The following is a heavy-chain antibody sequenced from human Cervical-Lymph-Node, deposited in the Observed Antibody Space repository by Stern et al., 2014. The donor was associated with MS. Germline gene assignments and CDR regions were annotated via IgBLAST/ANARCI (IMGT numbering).Heavy chain of an antibody. CDR3: ATLKYHAFWSSYYPNYYFDH. CDR1: GFNFTDSSDSY. V-gene: IGHV3-11*01. Sequence: VQLVESGGGLVRPGGSLRLSCETSGFNFTDSSDSYLAWIRQTPGRGLECVSYISNTGITIYYADAVKGRFIISRDNAKNSVSLQMNGLRAEDTAVYYCATLKYHAFWSSYYPNYYFDHWGRGTLVTVSS. D-gene: IGHD3-3*01. CDR2: ISNTGITI. J-gene: IGHJ4*01.